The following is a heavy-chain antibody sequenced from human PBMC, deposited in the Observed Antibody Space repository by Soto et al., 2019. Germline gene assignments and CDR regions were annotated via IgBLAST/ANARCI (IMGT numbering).Heavy chain of an antibody. CDR2: INHSGST. CDR1: GGSFSGYY. Sequence: PSETLSLTCAFYGGSFSGYYWSWIRQPPGKGLEWIGEINHSGSTNYNPSLKSRVTISVDTSKNQFSLKLSSVTAADTAVYYCARSRGRFYSSSSGPYWGQGTLVTVSS. CDR3: ARSRGRFYSSSSGPY. J-gene: IGHJ4*02. D-gene: IGHD6-6*01. V-gene: IGHV4-34*01.